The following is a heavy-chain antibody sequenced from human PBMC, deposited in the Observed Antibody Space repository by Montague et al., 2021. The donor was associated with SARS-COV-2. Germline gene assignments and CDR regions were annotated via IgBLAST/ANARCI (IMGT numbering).Heavy chain of an antibody. V-gene: IGHV3-20*01. CDR3: SRGGGMIRGVVDF. D-gene: IGHD3-10*01. J-gene: IGHJ4*02. CDR1: GFTFDDYG. Sequence: SLRLSCAASGFTFDDYGMSWVRQVPGKGLEWVSGISRTGHRTAYGDSVKGRFTISRDNAKNSLFLQMNSLRVEDTAFYHCSRGGGMIRGVVDFWGQGVRVTVSS. CDR2: ISRTGHRT.